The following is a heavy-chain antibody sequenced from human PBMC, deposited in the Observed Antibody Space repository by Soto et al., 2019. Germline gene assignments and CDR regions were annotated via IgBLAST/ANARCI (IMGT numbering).Heavy chain of an antibody. CDR1: GESFSGHY. CDR3: ARGGIPDFFDY. J-gene: IGHJ4*02. CDR2: INHGGTT. V-gene: IGHV4-34*01. Sequence: SETLSLTCAVYGESFSGHYWSWIRQPPGKGLEWIGEINHGGTTHHNPSLKSRVFISVDTSKNQVSLKLSSVTATDTAIYFCARGGIPDFFDYWGQGTLVTVSS.